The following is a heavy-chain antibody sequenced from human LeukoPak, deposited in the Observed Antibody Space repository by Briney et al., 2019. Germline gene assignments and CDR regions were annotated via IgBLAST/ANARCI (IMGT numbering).Heavy chain of an antibody. J-gene: IGHJ6*01. CDR1: GFTVSSDY. D-gene: IGHD3-16*02. Sequence: GGSLRLSCAASGFTVSSDYMSWVRQAPGKGLEWVSTIYSGGSTYYADSVQGRFTVSRDNSKNTLYLQMNSLRAEDTAVYCCARDPGLSDAMVVWGQGTTVAVS. CDR3: ARDPGLSDAMVV. CDR2: IYSGGST. V-gene: IGHV3-66*01.